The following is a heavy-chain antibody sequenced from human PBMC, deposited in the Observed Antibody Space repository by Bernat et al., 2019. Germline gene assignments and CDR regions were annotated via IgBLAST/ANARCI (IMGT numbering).Heavy chain of an antibody. CDR2: ISNDGHNQ. D-gene: IGHD5-24*01. V-gene: IGHV3-30*18. CDR3: AKILERSTIWNAFDV. CDR1: GFTFSSYG. J-gene: IGHJ3*01. Sequence: QVQLVESGGGVVQPGRSLRLSCAASGFTFSSYGMHWVRQAPGKGLEWVTVISNDGHNQYYADSVKGRFTISRDNFKNTLYLQMNSLRAEDTAVYFCAKILERSTIWNAFDVWGQGTTVTVSS.